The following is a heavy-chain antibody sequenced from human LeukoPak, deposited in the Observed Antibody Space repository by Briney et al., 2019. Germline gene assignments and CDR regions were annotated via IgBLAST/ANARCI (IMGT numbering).Heavy chain of an antibody. CDR3: TRQTERDAYNRY. J-gene: IGHJ4*02. CDR2: IGSSAGDT. CDR1: GFTFSSYP. D-gene: IGHD5-24*01. Sequence: GGSLRLSCAASGFTFSSYPMTWVRQAPGKGLEWVSTIGSSAGDTHYADSVKGRFTISRDNSKNSLYLQMNSLRAEDTAVYYCTRQTERDAYNRYWGQGTLVTVSS. V-gene: IGHV3-23*01.